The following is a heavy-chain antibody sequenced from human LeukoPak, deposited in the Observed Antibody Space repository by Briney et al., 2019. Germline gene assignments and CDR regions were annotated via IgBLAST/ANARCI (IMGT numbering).Heavy chain of an antibody. Sequence: PSETLSLTCAVYGGSFSGYYWSWIRQPPGKGLEWIGEINHSGSTNYNPSLKSRVTISVDTSKNQFSLKLSSVTAADTAVYYCARAGYCSGGSCYADFDYWGQGTLVTVSS. CDR1: GGSFSGYY. CDR3: ARAGYCSGGSCYADFDY. CDR2: INHSGST. V-gene: IGHV4-34*01. D-gene: IGHD2-15*01. J-gene: IGHJ4*02.